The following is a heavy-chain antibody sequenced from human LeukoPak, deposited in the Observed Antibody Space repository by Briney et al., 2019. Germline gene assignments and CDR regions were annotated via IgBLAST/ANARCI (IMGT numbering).Heavy chain of an antibody. Sequence: SETLSLTCTVSGGSISSYYWSWIRQPPGKGLEWIGSIYYSGSTYYNPSLKSRVTISVDTSKNQFSLKLTSVTAADTAVYFCARQTRYPPYYMDVWGKGTTVTISS. J-gene: IGHJ6*03. CDR3: ARQTRYPPYYMDV. CDR1: GGSISSYY. V-gene: IGHV4-39*01. D-gene: IGHD1-14*01. CDR2: IYYSGST.